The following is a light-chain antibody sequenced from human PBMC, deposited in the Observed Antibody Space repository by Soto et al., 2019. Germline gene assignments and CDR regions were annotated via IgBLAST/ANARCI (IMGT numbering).Light chain of an antibody. CDR2: AAS. V-gene: IGKV3-15*01. CDR1: QSISSM. J-gene: IGKJ1*01. Sequence: EIVMTQSPATLSVSPGEGATLSCRASQSISSMLAWYQQKPGQAPRLLIYAASTRATGVPARFSGSGSGTEFTLTISSLQSEDLAVYYCQHYNDWRWTFGQGTKVEIK. CDR3: QHYNDWRWT.